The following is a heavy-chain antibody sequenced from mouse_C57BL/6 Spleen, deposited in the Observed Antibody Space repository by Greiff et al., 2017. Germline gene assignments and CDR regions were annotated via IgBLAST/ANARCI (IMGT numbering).Heavy chain of an antibody. D-gene: IGHD2-2*01. CDR1: GYTFTDYN. CDR3: ARLVYGYLPWFAY. Sequence: VQLKQSGPELVKPGASVKIPCKASGYTFTDYNMDWVKQSHGKSLEWIGDINPNNGGTIYNQKFKGKATLTVAKSSSTAYMELLSLTSEDTAVYYCARLVYGYLPWFAYWGQVTLVTVSA. J-gene: IGHJ3*01. CDR2: INPNNGGT. V-gene: IGHV1-18*01.